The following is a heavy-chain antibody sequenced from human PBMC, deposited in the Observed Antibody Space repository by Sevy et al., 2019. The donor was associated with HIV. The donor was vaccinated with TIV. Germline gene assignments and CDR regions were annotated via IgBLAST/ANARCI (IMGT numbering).Heavy chain of an antibody. CDR2: ISSSSSYI. D-gene: IGHD6-13*01. CDR1: GFTFSSYT. V-gene: IGHV3-21*01. J-gene: IGHJ4*02. Sequence: GGSLRLSCAGSGFTFSSYTMNWVRQAPGKGLEWVSSISSSSSYIYYADSVKGRFTISRDNARNSLYLQMNSLRAEDTAVYYCAKDSRVYSSSHFDYWGQGIRVTVSS. CDR3: AKDSRVYSSSHFDY.